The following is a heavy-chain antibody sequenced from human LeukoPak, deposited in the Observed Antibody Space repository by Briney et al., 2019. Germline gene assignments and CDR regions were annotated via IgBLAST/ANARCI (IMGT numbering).Heavy chain of an antibody. J-gene: IGHJ6*03. CDR1: GGTFSSYA. V-gene: IGHV1-69*13. CDR2: IIPIFGTA. Sequence: SVKVSCKASGGTFSSYAISWVRQAPGQGLEWMGGIIPIFGTANYAQKFQGRVTITADESTSTAYMELSSLRSEDTAVYYCARPEDDFWSGYSMDVWGKGTTVTVSS. D-gene: IGHD3-3*01. CDR3: ARPEDDFWSGYSMDV.